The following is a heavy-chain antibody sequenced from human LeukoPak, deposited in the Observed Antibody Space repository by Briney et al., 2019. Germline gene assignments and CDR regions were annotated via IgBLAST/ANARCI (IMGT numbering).Heavy chain of an antibody. CDR2: ISDSADST. V-gene: IGHV3-23*01. D-gene: IGHD6-13*01. J-gene: IGHJ4*02. CDR1: GFTFSNYA. Sequence: PGGSLRLSCAASGFTFSNYAMGWVRQAPGKGLEWVSIISDSADSTYYADSVQGRFTISRDNSKNTLFLQMNRLRAEDTALYYCAKKKPSYTSSWYRGPFDSWGQGTLLTVSS. CDR3: AKKKPSYTSSWYRGPFDS.